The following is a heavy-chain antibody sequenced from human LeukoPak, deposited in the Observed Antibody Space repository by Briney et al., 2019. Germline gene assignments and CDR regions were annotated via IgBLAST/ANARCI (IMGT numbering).Heavy chain of an antibody. Sequence: KSGGSLRLSCAASGFTFSDYYMSWLRQAPGKGLEWVSYISSSSSYTNYADSVKGRFTISRDNSKNTLYLQMSSLRAEDTAVYYCANFVIVAAGCEYFRYWGQGTLVSVSS. CDR3: ANFVIVAAGCEYFRY. D-gene: IGHD6-13*01. V-gene: IGHV3-11*03. CDR2: ISSSSSYT. CDR1: GFTFSDYY. J-gene: IGHJ1*01.